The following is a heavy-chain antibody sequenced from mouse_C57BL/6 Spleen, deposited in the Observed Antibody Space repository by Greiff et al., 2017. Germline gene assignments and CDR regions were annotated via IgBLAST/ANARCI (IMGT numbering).Heavy chain of an antibody. J-gene: IGHJ3*01. D-gene: IGHD1-1*01. CDR1: GYTFTDYE. CDR2: IDPETGGT. V-gene: IGHV1-15*01. Sequence: QVQLQQSGAELVRPGASVTLSCKASGYTFTDYEMHWVKQTPVHGLEWIGAIDPETGGTAYNQKFKGKAILTADKSSSTAYMELRSLTSEDSAVYYCTRDPKVGSSYGGFAYWGQGTLVTVSA. CDR3: TRDPKVGSSYGGFAY.